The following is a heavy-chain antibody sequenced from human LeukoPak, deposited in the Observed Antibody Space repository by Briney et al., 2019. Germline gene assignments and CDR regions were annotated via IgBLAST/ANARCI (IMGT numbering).Heavy chain of an antibody. V-gene: IGHV3-21*01. Sequence: GFTFXXXXXNXVRXXXXKGLDGFSSISSSRTYIYYADSVKGRFTISRDNAKNSLYLQMNSLRVEDTAVYYCARDRDFDYWGQGTLVTVSS. CDR2: ISSSRTYI. CDR3: ARDRDFDY. D-gene: IGHD5-24*01. J-gene: IGHJ4*02. CDR1: GFTFXXXX.